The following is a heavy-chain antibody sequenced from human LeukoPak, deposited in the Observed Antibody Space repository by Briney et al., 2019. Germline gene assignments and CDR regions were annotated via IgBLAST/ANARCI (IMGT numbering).Heavy chain of an antibody. Sequence: GRSLRLSCAASGFTFSSYGMHWVRQAPGKGLEWVSVIYSGGSTYYADSVKGRFTVSRDNSKNTLYLQMNSLRAEDTAVYYCARGDSSGYSKVFDYWGQGTLVTVSS. D-gene: IGHD3-22*01. CDR1: GFTFSSYG. J-gene: IGHJ4*02. V-gene: IGHV3-53*01. CDR2: IYSGGST. CDR3: ARGDSSGYSKVFDY.